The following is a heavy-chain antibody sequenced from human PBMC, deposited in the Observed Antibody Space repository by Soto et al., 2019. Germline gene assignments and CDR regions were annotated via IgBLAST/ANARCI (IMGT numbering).Heavy chain of an antibody. J-gene: IGHJ4*02. CDR1: GFTFSSYA. CDR2: VSVSGGTT. V-gene: IGHV3-23*01. CDR3: ATGITTFGAAPTLDTSDY. Sequence: GGSLRLSCAASGFTFSSYAMSWVRQAPGKGLEWVSTVSVSGGTTYYADSVKGRFTISRDNPKNTLYLQMNSLRVEDTAAYYCATGITTFGAAPTLDTSDYWGQGTLVTVSS. D-gene: IGHD3-3*01.